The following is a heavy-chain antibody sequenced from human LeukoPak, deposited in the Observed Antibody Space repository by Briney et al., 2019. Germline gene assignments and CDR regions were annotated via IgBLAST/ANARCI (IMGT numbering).Heavy chain of an antibody. CDR1: GYSFTSYW. CDR2: IYPGDADT. Sequence: GESLKISCEGSGYSFTSYWIGGGRQMPGKGLEWMGIIYPGDADTRYNPSFQGQVTISADKSISTAYLQWSSLKASDTAMYYCARWAFKSAFDIWGQGTMVTVSS. D-gene: IGHD3-16*01. J-gene: IGHJ3*02. CDR3: ARWAFKSAFDI. V-gene: IGHV5-51*01.